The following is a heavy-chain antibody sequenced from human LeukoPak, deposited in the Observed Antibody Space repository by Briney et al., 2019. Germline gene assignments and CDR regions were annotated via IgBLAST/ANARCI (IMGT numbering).Heavy chain of an antibody. CDR1: GGSFSGYY. J-gene: IGHJ4*02. D-gene: IGHD3-22*01. CDR2: IYYSGNT. V-gene: IGHV4-34*01. Sequence: SETLSLTCAVYGGSFSGYYWSWIRQPPGKGLEWIGEIYYSGNTNYNPSLKSRVTISVDTSKNQFSLKLSSVTAADTAVYYCARVGQFYDSSAYFYVRVFDYWGQGTLVTVSS. CDR3: ARVGQFYDSSAYFYVRVFDY.